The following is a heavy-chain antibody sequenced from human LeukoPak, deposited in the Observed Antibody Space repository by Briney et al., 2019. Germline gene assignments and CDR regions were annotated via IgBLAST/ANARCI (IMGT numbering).Heavy chain of an antibody. CDR1: GYSFTSYW. Sequence: GESLKISCKGSGYSFTSYWIGWVRQMPGKGLEWMGIIYPGDSDTRYSPSFQGQVTISADKSISTAYLQWSSLKASDTAMYYCARHPRRRKWFGEFNKNHPFDYWGQGTLVTISS. CDR3: ARHPRRRKWFGEFNKNHPFDY. D-gene: IGHD3-10*01. V-gene: IGHV5-51*01. J-gene: IGHJ4*02. CDR2: IYPGDSDT.